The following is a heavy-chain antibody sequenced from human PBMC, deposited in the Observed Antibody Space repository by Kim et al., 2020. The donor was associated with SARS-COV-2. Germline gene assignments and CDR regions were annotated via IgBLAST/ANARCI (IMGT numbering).Heavy chain of an antibody. CDR2: ALDSKIP. D-gene: IGHD2-2*01. CDR3: ARHMRRAFDV. CDR1: GGPSSGYY. V-gene: IGHV4-34*12. J-gene: IGHJ3*01. Sequence: SETLSLTCAVSGGPSSGYYWTWIRQPPGGGGLEWLGEALDSKIPKYNPSLKSRLTISVDTSKSEFSLKLSSVTAADTATYYCARHMRRAFDVWGQGTIVTVSS.